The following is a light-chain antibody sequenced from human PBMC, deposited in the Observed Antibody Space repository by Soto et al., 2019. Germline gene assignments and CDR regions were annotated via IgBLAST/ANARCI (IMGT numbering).Light chain of an antibody. Sequence: IVWTQAPGWLSLSPERSATLSCRASQSVSSNNLAWYQQKLGRAPRLLISGASRRATGIPDRFSGSGSGTDFTLSSSSLGPEDCAVYYCEQYGTSPRTVGQGTRLEIK. CDR2: GAS. V-gene: IGKV3-20*01. CDR1: QSVSSNN. J-gene: IGKJ5*01. CDR3: EQYGTSPRT.